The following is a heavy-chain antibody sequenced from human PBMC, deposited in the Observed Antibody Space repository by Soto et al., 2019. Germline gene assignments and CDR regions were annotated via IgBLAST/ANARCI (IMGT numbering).Heavy chain of an antibody. CDR3: ARVRRNSCITMIVVAPLGWFDP. Sequence: QVQLVQSGAEVKKPGASVKVSCKASGYTFTSYGISWVRQAPGQGLEWMGWISAYNGNTNYAQKLQGRVTMTTDTSTSTAYMELRSLRSDDTAVYYCARVRRNSCITMIVVAPLGWFDPWGQGTLVTVSS. CDR2: ISAYNGNT. D-gene: IGHD3-22*01. V-gene: IGHV1-18*01. J-gene: IGHJ5*02. CDR1: GYTFTSYG.